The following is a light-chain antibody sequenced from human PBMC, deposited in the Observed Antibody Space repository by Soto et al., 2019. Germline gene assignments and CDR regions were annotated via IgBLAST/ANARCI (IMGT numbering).Light chain of an antibody. Sequence: EIVLTQSPGTLSLSPGERATLSCRASHSVGSSHLAWYQQKPGQAPRLLIYGAPSRATGVPGRFSGSGSGTDFTLTISRLEPEDSAVYYCQQYVGWTFGQGTKVEIK. CDR2: GAP. J-gene: IGKJ1*01. CDR3: QQYVGWT. CDR1: HSVGSSH. V-gene: IGKV3-20*01.